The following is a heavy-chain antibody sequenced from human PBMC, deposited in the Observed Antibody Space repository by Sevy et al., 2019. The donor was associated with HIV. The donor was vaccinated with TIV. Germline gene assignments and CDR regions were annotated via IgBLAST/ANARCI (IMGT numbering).Heavy chain of an antibody. Sequence: GGSLRLSCGASGFTFSNYAMSWVRQAPGKGPEWVSGINNGGSTYYADSGKGRFTISGDNSKKMLFLQMNSLRAEDTAVYYCASGDTTMITDLDYWGQGALVTVSS. D-gene: IGHD5-18*01. CDR1: GFTFSNYA. CDR2: INNGGST. CDR3: ASGDTTMITDLDY. J-gene: IGHJ4*02. V-gene: IGHV3-23*01.